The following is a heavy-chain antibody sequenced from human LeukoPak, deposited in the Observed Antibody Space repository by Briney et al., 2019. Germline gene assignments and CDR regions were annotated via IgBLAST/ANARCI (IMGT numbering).Heavy chain of an antibody. CDR1: GGSFSGYY. V-gene: IGHV4-34*01. D-gene: IGHD3-9*01. CDR3: ARHEYYDILTGSWYFDL. CDR2: INHSGST. J-gene: IGHJ2*01. Sequence: SETLSLTCAVYGGSFSGYYWSWIRQPPGKGLEWIGEINHSGSTNYNPSLKSRVTISVDTSKNQFSLKLSSVTAADTAVYYCARHEYYDILTGSWYFDLWGRGTLVTVSS.